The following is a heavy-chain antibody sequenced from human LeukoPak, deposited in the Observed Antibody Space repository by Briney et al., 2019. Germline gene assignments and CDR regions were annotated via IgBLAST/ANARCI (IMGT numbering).Heavy chain of an antibody. CDR1: GFSFSDYY. D-gene: IGHD6-19*01. CDR3: AGYSSGWFGAFHI. J-gene: IGHJ3*02. V-gene: IGHV3-11*04. CDR2: ISSSGGTI. Sequence: PGGSLRLSCAASGFSFSDYYMNRIRQAPGKGLEWISYISSSGGTIYYADSVKGRFTISRDNAKNSLYLQMNSLRAEDTAVYYCAGYSSGWFGAFHIWGQGTMVTVSS.